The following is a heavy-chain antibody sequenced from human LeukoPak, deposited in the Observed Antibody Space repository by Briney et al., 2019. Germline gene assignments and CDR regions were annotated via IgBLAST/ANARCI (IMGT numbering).Heavy chain of an antibody. CDR1: GGTFSSYA. J-gene: IGHJ3*02. V-gene: IGHV1-69*13. CDR2: IIPIFGTA. D-gene: IGHD1-1*01. Sequence: SVTVSCTASGGTFSSYAISWVRQAPGQGLEWMGGIIPIFGTANYAQKFQGRVTITADESTSTAYMELSSLRSEDTAVYYCARGVLGRRGDAFDIWGQGTMVTVSS. CDR3: ARGVLGRRGDAFDI.